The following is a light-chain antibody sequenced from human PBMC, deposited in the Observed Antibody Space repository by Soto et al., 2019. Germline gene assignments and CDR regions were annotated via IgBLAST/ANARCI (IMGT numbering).Light chain of an antibody. CDR1: QSISSW. CDR3: QQYDNLPIT. J-gene: IGKJ5*01. V-gene: IGKV1-33*01. CDR2: DAS. Sequence: GGRVTITCRARQSISSWLAWYQQKPGKAPKLLIYDASNLETGVPSRFSGSGSGTDFTFTISSLQPEDIATYYCQQYDNLPITFGQGTRLEIK.